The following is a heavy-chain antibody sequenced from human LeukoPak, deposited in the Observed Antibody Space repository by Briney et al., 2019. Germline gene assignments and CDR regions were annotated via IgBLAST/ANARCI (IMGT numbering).Heavy chain of an antibody. D-gene: IGHD3-10*01. J-gene: IGHJ4*02. Sequence: GGSLRLSCSASGFTFSSHAMHWVRQAPGKGLEYVSAISSNGGTTYYADSVKGRFTISRDNSKNTLDLQMSSLRAEDTAVYYCVKDANARPGGTSDYWGQGTLVTVSS. CDR2: ISSNGGTT. CDR3: VKDANARPGGTSDY. V-gene: IGHV3-64D*06. CDR1: GFTFSSHA.